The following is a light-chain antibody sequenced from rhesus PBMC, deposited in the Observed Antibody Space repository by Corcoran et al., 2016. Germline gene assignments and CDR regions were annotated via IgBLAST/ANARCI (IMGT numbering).Light chain of an antibody. CDR1: QSVSSN. J-gene: IGKJ4*01. CDR3: QQYNNWLT. CDR2: GAA. V-gene: IGKV3S9*01. Sequence: EIVMTQSPATLSLSPGERATLSCRASQSVSSNVAWYQQKPEQVPRLLIYGAASRATGAPDRFSGSGAGTDFTLIISSLEPENVGVYFCQQYNNWLTFGVGTKVEL.